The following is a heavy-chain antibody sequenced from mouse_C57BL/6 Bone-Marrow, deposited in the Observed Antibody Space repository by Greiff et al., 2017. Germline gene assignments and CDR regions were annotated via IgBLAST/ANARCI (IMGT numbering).Heavy chain of an antibody. CDR2: IDPENGDT. V-gene: IGHV14-4*01. CDR1: GFNIKDDY. D-gene: IGHD1-1*01. Sequence: VQLQQSGAELVRPGASVKLSCTASGFNIKDDYMHWVKQRPEQGLEWIGWIDPENGDTEYASKFQGKATITADTSSNTAYMQLSSLTSEDTAVYYCATLLQFAYWGQGTLVTVSA. CDR3: ATLLQFAY. J-gene: IGHJ3*01.